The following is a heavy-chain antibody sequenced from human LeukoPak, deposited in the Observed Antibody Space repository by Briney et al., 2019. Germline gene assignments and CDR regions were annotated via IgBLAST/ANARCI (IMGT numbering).Heavy chain of an antibody. CDR1: GFSLSTSGMC. CDR2: IDWDDAK. J-gene: IGHJ4*02. CDR3: ARIRYDSSGYPPNFDY. D-gene: IGHD3-22*01. Sequence: SGPALVKPTQTLTLTCTFSGFSLSTSGMCVSWIRQPPGKALEWLARIDWDDAKYYSTSLKTRLTSSKDTSKNQVVLTMTNMDPVDTATYYCARIRYDSSGYPPNFDYWGQGTLVTVSS. V-gene: IGHV2-70*11.